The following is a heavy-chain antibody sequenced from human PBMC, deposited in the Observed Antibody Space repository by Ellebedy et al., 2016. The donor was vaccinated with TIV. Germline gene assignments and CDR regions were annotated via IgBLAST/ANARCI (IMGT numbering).Heavy chain of an antibody. CDR1: GYTFTSYA. D-gene: IGHD5-18*01. J-gene: IGHJ6*02. Sequence: AASVKVSCKASGYTFTSYAMHWVRQAPGQRLEWMGWINAGNGNTKYSQKFQGRVTITRDTSAGTAYMELSSLRSEDTAVYYCARAWDTGMAPNYYYGMDVWGQGTTVTVSS. V-gene: IGHV1-3*01. CDR3: ARAWDTGMAPNYYYGMDV. CDR2: INAGNGNT.